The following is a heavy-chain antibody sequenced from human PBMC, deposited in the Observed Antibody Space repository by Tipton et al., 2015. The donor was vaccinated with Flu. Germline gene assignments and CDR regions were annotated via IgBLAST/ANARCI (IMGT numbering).Heavy chain of an antibody. D-gene: IGHD6-6*01. CDR1: GYTFTGYY. CDR3: AREESSSSQDY. Sequence: QMQLVQSGAEVKKPGASVKVSCKASGYTFTGYYMHWVRQAPGQGLEWMRRINPNTGGTNYAQKFQGRVTMTRDTSITTAYMELYRVTSDDTAVYYCAREESSSSQDYWGQGTLVTVSS. V-gene: IGHV1-2*06. CDR2: INPNTGGT. J-gene: IGHJ4*02.